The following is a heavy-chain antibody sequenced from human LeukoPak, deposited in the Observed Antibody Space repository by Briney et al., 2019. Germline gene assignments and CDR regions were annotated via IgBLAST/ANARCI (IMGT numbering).Heavy chain of an antibody. J-gene: IGHJ4*02. CDR3: ARGLLAGYSSSWYRDY. D-gene: IGHD6-13*01. V-gene: IGHV4-34*01. CDR2: INHSGST. Sequence: PSETLSLTCAVYGGSFSGYYWSWIRQPPGKGLEWIGEINHSGSTNYNPSLKSRVTISVDTSKNQFSPKLSSVTAADTAVYYCARGLLAGYSSSWYRDYWGQGTLVTVSS. CDR1: GGSFSGYY.